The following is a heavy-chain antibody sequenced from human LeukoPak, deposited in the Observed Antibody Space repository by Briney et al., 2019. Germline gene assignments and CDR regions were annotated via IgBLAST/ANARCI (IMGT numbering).Heavy chain of an antibody. Sequence: PSETLFLTCTISGASFSSYYWSWIRQPPGKGLEWIGYIYYSGSTNYNPSLKSRVTISVDTSKNQFSLNVSSVTAADTAVYYCAREEYYYDISGDPHYYGMDVWGQGTTVTVSS. V-gene: IGHV4-59*13. CDR1: GASFSSYY. D-gene: IGHD3-22*01. CDR2: IYYSGST. J-gene: IGHJ6*02. CDR3: AREEYYYDISGDPHYYGMDV.